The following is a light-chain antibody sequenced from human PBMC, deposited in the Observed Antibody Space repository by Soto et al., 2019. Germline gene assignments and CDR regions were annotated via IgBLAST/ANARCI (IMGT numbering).Light chain of an antibody. V-gene: IGKV3-20*01. J-gene: IGKJ2*01. CDR1: QSVTNTY. Sequence: DIVLTQSPGTLSLSPGERATLSCRASQSVTNTYLAWYQQKSGLAPRLLIYGASSRATGIPDRFSGSESGTDVTLTIRRLQTEVVAEYYCQLYHGSPKYTFGQGTMVEIK. CDR2: GAS. CDR3: QLYHGSPKYT.